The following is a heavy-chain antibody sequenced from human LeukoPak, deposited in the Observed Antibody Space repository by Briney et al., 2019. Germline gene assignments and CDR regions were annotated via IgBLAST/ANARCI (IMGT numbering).Heavy chain of an antibody. J-gene: IGHJ4*02. CDR3: ASIPRPRPLVVAIDY. CDR1: GGSVSSGSYY. CDR2: IYHSGST. V-gene: IGHV4-61*01. Sequence: SEILSLTCTVSGGSVSSGSYYWSWIRQPPGKGLEWIGYIYHSGSTNYNPSLKSRVTISVDTSKNQFSLKLSSVTAADTAVYYCASIPRPRPLVVAIDYWGQGTLVTVSS. D-gene: IGHD2-2*01.